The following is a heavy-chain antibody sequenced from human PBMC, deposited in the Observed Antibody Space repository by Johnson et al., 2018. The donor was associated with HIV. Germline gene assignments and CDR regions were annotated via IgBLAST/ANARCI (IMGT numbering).Heavy chain of an antibody. CDR3: AREEVVVAATQDDAFDI. Sequence: VQLLESGGGVVQPGRSLRLSCAASGFTFSSYGMHWVRQAPGKGLEWVSGVNWNGGSTGYADSVKGRFTISRDNSKNTLYLQMNSLRAEDTAVYYCAREEVVVAATQDDAFDIWGQGTMVTVSS. J-gene: IGHJ3*02. D-gene: IGHD2-15*01. V-gene: IGHV3-NL1*01. CDR1: GFTFSSYG. CDR2: VNWNGGST.